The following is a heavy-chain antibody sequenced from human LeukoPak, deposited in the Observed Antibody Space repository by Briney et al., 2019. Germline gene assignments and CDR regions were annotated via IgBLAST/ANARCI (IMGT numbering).Heavy chain of an antibody. CDR1: GFTFNSYD. Sequence: GGSLRLSCAASGFTFNSYDMSWVRQAPGKGLECVSAISGSGGSTYYADSVKGRFTISRDNSKNTLYLQMNSLRAEDTAVYYCAKDPYYYDSIANGYFDYWGQGTLVTVSS. D-gene: IGHD3-22*01. V-gene: IGHV3-23*01. CDR3: AKDPYYYDSIANGYFDY. J-gene: IGHJ4*02. CDR2: ISGSGGST.